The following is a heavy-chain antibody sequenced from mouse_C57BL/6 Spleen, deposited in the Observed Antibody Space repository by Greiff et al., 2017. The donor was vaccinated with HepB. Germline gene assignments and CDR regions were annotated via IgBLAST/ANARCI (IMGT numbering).Heavy chain of an antibody. Sequence: QVHVKQSGAELVKPGASVKISCKASGYAFSSYWMNWVKQRPGKGLEWIGQIYPGDGDTNYNGKFKGKATLTADKSSSTAYMQLSSLTSEDSAVYFCARKTTVVAKGYFDVWGTGTTVTVSS. D-gene: IGHD1-1*01. V-gene: IGHV1-80*01. CDR3: ARKTTVVAKGYFDV. CDR2: IYPGDGDT. CDR1: GYAFSSYW. J-gene: IGHJ1*03.